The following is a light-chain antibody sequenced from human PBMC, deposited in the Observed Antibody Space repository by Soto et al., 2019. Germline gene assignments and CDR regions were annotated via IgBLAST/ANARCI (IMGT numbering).Light chain of an antibody. V-gene: IGLV2-14*01. CDR1: SSDVGAYNF. J-gene: IGLJ2*01. CDR2: YVS. CDR3: SSYTTSTTVL. Sequence: QSALTQPASVSGSPGQSITISRTGTSSDVGAYNFVSWYQQHPGKAPKLIIYYVSNRPSGVSDRFSGSKSGNTASLTISGVQAEDEADYYCSSYTTSTTVLFGGGTKLTVL.